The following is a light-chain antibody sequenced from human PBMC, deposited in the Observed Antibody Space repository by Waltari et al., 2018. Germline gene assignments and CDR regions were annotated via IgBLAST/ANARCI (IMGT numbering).Light chain of an antibody. CDR2: AAS. V-gene: IGKV1-39*01. J-gene: IGKJ1*01. Sequence: DIQMTQSPSSLSASVGERVTITCRASQSISIYLNWYQTKPGKAPKLLIYAASTLQSGVPSRFSGSGSGTDFTLTISSLQPEDFATYYCQQSYGVPWTFGQGANVEIK. CDR3: QQSYGVPWT. CDR1: QSISIY.